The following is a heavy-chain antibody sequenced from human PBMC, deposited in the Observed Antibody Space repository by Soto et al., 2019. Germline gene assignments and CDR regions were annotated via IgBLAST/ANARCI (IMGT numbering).Heavy chain of an antibody. V-gene: IGHV4-34*01. CDR1: GGSFSGYY. CDR2: INHSGST. D-gene: IGHD3-9*01. Sequence: QVQLQQWGAGLLKPSETLSLTCAVYGGSFSGYYWSWIRQPPGKGLEWIGEINHSGSTNYNPSLKSRVPESVYPCKTQVSRALSYVTAADPAVYYCASVRLRYFDRRGFAPWGQGTLVTFSS. CDR3: ASVRLRYFDRRGFAP. J-gene: IGHJ5*02.